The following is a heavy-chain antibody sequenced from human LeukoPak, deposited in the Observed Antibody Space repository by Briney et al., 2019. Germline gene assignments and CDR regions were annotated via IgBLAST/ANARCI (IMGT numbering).Heavy chain of an antibody. CDR3: ARDGVGEYYYYYYMDV. D-gene: IGHD3-10*01. CDR2: ISYDGSNK. V-gene: IGHV3-30-3*01. CDR1: GFTFSSYA. Sequence: GGSLRLSCAASGFTFSSYAMHWVRQAPGKGLEWVAVISYDGSNKYYADSVKGRFTISRDNSKNTLYLQMNSLRAEDTVVYYCARDGVGEYYYYYYMDVWGKGTTVTVSS. J-gene: IGHJ6*03.